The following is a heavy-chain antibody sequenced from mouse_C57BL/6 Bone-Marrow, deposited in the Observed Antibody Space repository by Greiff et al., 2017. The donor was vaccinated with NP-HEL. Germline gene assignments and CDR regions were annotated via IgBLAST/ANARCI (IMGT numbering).Heavy chain of an antibody. CDR2: INPYNGGT. V-gene: IGHV1-19*01. J-gene: IGHJ4*01. CDR3: ASYSKGYAMDF. Sequence: EVQLQQSGPVLVKPGASVKMSCKASGYTFTDYYMNWVKQSHGKSLEWIGVINPYNGGTSYNQKFKGKATLTVDKSSSTAYMELTSLTSEDSAVYYCASYSKGYAMDFWGQGTSVTVSS. CDR1: GYTFTDYY. D-gene: IGHD2-5*01.